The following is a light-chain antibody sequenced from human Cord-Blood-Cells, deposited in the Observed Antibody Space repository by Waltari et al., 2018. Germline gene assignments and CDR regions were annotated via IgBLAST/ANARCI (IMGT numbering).Light chain of an antibody. Sequence: QSVLTQPPSVSGAPGQRVTISCTGSSSNIGAGYDVHWYQQLPGTAPKLLIYGNSNRPSGVPDRFSGSKSGTSASLAITGLQAEDDADYYCQSYDSSLSGVFGGGTKLTV. J-gene: IGLJ3*02. CDR1: SSNIGAGYD. CDR2: GNS. CDR3: QSYDSSLSGV. V-gene: IGLV1-40*01.